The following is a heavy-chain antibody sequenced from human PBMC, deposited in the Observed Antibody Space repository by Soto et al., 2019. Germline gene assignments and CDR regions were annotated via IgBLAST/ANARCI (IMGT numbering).Heavy chain of an antibody. CDR2: IYPANSDK. CDR1: GYTFTNDW. Sequence: EVQLVQSGAEVKKPGESLKISCKGSGYTFTNDWIGWVRQMPGKGLEWMGIIYPANSDKRYSPSFQGQVTISADKSTSTAYLQWSSLKASDTAMYYCARRRSYTSGWDYWGQGTLATVSS. V-gene: IGHV5-51*01. J-gene: IGHJ4*02. D-gene: IGHD6-25*01. CDR3: ARRRSYTSGWDY.